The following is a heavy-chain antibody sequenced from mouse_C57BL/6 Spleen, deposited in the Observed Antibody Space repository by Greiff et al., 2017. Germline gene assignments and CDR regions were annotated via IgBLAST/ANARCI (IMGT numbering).Heavy chain of an antibody. CDR1: GYSITSGYY. J-gene: IGHJ4*01. Sequence: VQLKESGPGLVKPSQSLSLTCSVTGYSITSGYYWNWIRQFPGNKLEWMGYISYDGSNNYNPSLKNRISITRDTSKNQFFLKLNSVTTEDTATYYCARRGAYDGYYYAMDYWGQGTSVTVSS. V-gene: IGHV3-6*01. CDR2: ISYDGSN. CDR3: ARRGAYDGYYYAMDY. D-gene: IGHD2-3*01.